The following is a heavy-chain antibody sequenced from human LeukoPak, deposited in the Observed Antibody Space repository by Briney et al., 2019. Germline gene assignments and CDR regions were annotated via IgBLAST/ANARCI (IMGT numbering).Heavy chain of an antibody. CDR1: GYTFTSYG. D-gene: IGHD3-3*01. CDR2: ISAYNGNT. Sequence: GSSVKVSCKASGYTFTSYGISWVRQAPGQGLEWMGWISAYNGNTNYAQKLQGRVTMTTDTSTSTAYMELRSLRSDDTAVYYCARVVTFGVVSNSYYYYMDVWGKGTTVTVSS. J-gene: IGHJ6*03. V-gene: IGHV1-18*01. CDR3: ARVVTFGVVSNSYYYYMDV.